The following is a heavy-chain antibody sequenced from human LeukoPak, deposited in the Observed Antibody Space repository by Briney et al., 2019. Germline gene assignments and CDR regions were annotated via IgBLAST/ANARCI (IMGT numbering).Heavy chain of an antibody. Sequence: ASVKVSCKASGYTFIDYPMHWLRQAPGQRFEWMGWISAGNIKYSQNFQDRINITRDTSTSTVNMELSSLTSADTAVYYCARVAYVMDVWGQGTTVVVSS. J-gene: IGHJ6*02. V-gene: IGHV1-3*01. CDR1: GYTFIDYP. CDR2: ISAGNI. D-gene: IGHD2-8*01. CDR3: ARVAYVMDV.